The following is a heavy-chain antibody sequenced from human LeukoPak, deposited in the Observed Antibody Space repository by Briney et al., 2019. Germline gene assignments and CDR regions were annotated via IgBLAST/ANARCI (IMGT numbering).Heavy chain of an antibody. V-gene: IGHV3-66*01. CDR2: IYSGGST. D-gene: IGHD5-18*01. CDR3: VRDLTYSYGYGY. J-gene: IGHJ4*02. CDR1: GFTVSSNY. Sequence: GGSLRLSCAASGFTVSSNYMSWVRHAPGEGLEWVLVIYSGGSTYYADSVKGRFTISRDNSKNTLYRQMNSLRAEDTAVYYCVRDLTYSYGYGYWGQGTLVTVSS.